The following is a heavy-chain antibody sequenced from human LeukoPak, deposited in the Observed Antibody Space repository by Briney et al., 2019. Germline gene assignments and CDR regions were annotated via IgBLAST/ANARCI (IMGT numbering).Heavy chain of an antibody. Sequence: PSETLSLTCTVSGYSFSSGYYWGWIRQPPGKGLEWIGSIYHSGSTYYNPSLKSRVTISRDTSKNPFSLQMSSVTAADTAVYYCARDSMDFWSGYYPFDYWGQGTLVTVSS. CDR2: IYHSGST. D-gene: IGHD3-3*01. V-gene: IGHV4-38-2*02. J-gene: IGHJ4*02. CDR3: ARDSMDFWSGYYPFDY. CDR1: GYSFSSGYY.